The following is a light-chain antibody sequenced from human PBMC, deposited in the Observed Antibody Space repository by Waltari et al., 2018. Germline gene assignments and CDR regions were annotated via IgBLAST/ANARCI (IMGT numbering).Light chain of an antibody. J-gene: IGKJ4*02. V-gene: IGKV1-5*03. CDR2: KAS. CDR1: QRITRW. Sequence: DIQMTPSPSTLSASVGDRVTITCRASQRITRWLAWYQQKAGKAPKLLIYKASILESGVPSRFSGGGSGTEFTLTISSLQPDDFATYYCQHYDSYSATFGRGTKVEIK. CDR3: QHYDSYSAT.